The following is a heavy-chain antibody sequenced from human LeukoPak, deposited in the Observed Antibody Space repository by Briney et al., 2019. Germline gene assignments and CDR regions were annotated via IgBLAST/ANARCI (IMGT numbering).Heavy chain of an antibody. Sequence: PGGSLRLSCAASGFTFSSYWMSWVRQAPGKGLEWVANIKQNGSEKHYVDSVKGRFTISRDNAKNSLSLQMDSLRAEDTALYYCARAPITSPFYFDYWGQGTLVTVSS. CDR3: ARAPITSPFYFDY. J-gene: IGHJ4*02. V-gene: IGHV3-7*03. D-gene: IGHD2-2*01. CDR2: IKQNGSEK. CDR1: GFTFSSYW.